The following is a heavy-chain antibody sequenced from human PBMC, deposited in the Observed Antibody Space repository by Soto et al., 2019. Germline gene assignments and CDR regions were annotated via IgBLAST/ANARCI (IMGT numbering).Heavy chain of an antibody. J-gene: IGHJ4*02. Sequence: QVQLVQSGSEVKRPGTSVKVSCKAAGYTFNAYNMHWVRQAPGQGLEWMGMINPSGDSTTYAQNFQGRVTMTRYTSTTTVYMELSGLRSEDTAVYYCARDWALDYWGQGTLVTVSS. CDR3: ARDWALDY. D-gene: IGHD7-27*01. CDR1: GYTFNAYN. V-gene: IGHV1-46*02. CDR2: INPSGDST.